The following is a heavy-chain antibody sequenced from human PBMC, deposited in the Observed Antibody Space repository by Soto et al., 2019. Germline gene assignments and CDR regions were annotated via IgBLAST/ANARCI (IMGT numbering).Heavy chain of an antibody. D-gene: IGHD3-10*01. CDR2: ISSSGTID. J-gene: IGHJ6*03. V-gene: IGHV3-11*01. Sequence: PGGSLRLSCVASGFTLSDYYMSWIRQAPGKGLEWVSYISSSGTIDNYADSVKGRFTISRDNAKNSLLLQMNGLRAEDTAVYYCARRTMANYYYMDVWGKASTVTVSS. CDR1: GFTLSDYY. CDR3: ARRTMANYYYMDV.